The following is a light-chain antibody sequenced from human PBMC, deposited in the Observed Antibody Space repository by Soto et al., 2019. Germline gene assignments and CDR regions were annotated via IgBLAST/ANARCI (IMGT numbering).Light chain of an antibody. Sequence: QSALTEPSSVSGSPGPSVTISCTGPLSDIGDSNFISWYQHSPGKAPRLLIYEVNNLPSGVSKRFSGPKAAKTAPLTISGVLDFGEADYFGASFSSGTILVFGSGTKVTVL. CDR3: ASFSSGTILV. V-gene: IGLV2-14*01. CDR2: EVN. J-gene: IGLJ1*01. CDR1: LSDIGDSNF.